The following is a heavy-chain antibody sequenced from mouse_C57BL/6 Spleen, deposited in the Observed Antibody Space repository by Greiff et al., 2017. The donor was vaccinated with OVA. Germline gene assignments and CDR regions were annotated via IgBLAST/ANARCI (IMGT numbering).Heavy chain of an antibody. J-gene: IGHJ3*01. CDR1: GYTFTDYN. D-gene: IGHD3-2*02. CDR2: INPNNGGT. V-gene: IGHV1-18*01. CDR3: ARERAQARFAY. Sequence: VQLQQSGPELVKPGASVKIPCKASGYTFTDYNMDWVKQSHGKSLEWIGDINPNNGGTIYNQKFKGKATLTVDKSSSTAYMELRTLTSEDTAVYYCARERAQARFAYWGQGTLVTVSA.